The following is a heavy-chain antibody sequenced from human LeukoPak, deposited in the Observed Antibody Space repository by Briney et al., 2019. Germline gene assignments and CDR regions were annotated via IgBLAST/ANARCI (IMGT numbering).Heavy chain of an antibody. CDR1: GGTFSSYA. CDR2: IIPIFGTA. J-gene: IGHJ5*02. V-gene: IGHV1-69*13. D-gene: IGHD5-24*01. Sequence: SVKVSCKASGGTFSSYAISWVRRAPGQGLEWMGGIIPIFGTANYAQKFQGRVTITADESTSTAYMELSSLRSEDTAVYYCASDLERDGYNMPETPWGQGTLVTVSS. CDR3: ASDLERDGYNMPETP.